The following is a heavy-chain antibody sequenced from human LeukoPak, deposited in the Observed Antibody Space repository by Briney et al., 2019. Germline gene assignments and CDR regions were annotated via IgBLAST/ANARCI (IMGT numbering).Heavy chain of an antibody. CDR3: YGIRLGDGSDI. D-gene: IGHD3-16*01. J-gene: IGHJ3*02. Sequence: GGSLRLSCAASGFTVSSNYMGWVRQAPGKGLEWVSVIYSGGFTSYADSVKGRFTISRDSSTNTLYLQMNSLRAEDTAVYYCYGIRLGDGSDIWGQRTMVIVSS. CDR2: IYSGGFT. V-gene: IGHV3-53*01. CDR1: GFTVSSNY.